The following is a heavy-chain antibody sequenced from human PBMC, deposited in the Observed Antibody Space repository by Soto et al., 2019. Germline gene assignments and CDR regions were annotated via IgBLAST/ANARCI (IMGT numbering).Heavy chain of an antibody. D-gene: IGHD4-17*01. CDR3: VQSGGYSLLAVTTWGGMDV. CDR2: IYWDDFR. J-gene: IGHJ6*02. CDR1: GFSLSTNGVG. V-gene: IGHV2-5*02. Sequence: QITLRESGPTVVRPTQTLTLTCTFSGFSLSTNGVGVGWIRQPPGRALEWLAFIYWDDFRRYSPSLKRSLTVTKDTSNSQVVLTMTNMDPVDTGTYYCVQSGGYSLLAVTTWGGMDVWGQGTTVNVPS.